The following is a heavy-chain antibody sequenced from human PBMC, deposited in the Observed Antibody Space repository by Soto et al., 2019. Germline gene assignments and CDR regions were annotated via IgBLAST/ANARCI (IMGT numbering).Heavy chain of an antibody. CDR3: ARDREDGLDV. CDR1: GGSIISGASS. Sequence: PSETLSLTCSVAGGSIISGASSWNWIRQPPWKGLEWIGYIYHSGTTFYNPSLKSRVTISIDRSKNQFSLKVLSVTAADTAVYFCARDREDGLDVWGQGXTVTVPS. D-gene: IGHD1-26*01. V-gene: IGHV4-30-2*01. J-gene: IGHJ6*02. CDR2: IYHSGTT.